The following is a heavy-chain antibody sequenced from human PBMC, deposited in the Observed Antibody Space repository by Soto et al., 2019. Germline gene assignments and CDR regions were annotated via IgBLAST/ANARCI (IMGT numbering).Heavy chain of an antibody. D-gene: IGHD1-1*01. CDR2: ISGSGGST. V-gene: IGHV3-23*01. CDR3: AKNWRAGLTEPLDY. CDR1: GFTFSSYA. Sequence: EVQLLESGGGLVQPGGSLRLSCAASGFTFSSYAMNWVRQAPGKGLEWVSAISGSGGSTYYADSVKGRFTISRDNSKNSRYRQMNSLRAEDTAVYYCAKNWRAGLTEPLDYWGQGTLVTVSS. J-gene: IGHJ4*02.